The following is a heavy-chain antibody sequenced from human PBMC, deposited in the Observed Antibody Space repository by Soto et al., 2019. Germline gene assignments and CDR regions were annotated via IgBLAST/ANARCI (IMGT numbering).Heavy chain of an antibody. V-gene: IGHV3-48*02. D-gene: IGHD3-22*01. Sequence: LRLSCAASGFTFSSYSMNRVRQAPGKGLEWVSYISSSSSTIYYADSVKGRFTISRDNAKNSLYLQMNSLRDEDTAVYYCAREPSYYYDSRASLDYWGQGTLVTVSS. J-gene: IGHJ4*02. CDR3: AREPSYYYDSRASLDY. CDR2: ISSSSSTI. CDR1: GFTFSSYS.